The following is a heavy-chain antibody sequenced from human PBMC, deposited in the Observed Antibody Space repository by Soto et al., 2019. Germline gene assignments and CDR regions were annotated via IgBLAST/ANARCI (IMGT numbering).Heavy chain of an antibody. D-gene: IGHD3-10*01. CDR1: GGSFSGYY. CDR2: INHSGST. V-gene: IGHV4-34*01. CDR3: ASMVRGVSR. Sequence: QVQLQQWGAGLLKPSETLSLTCAVYGGSFSGYYWSWIRQPPGKGLEWMGEINHSGSTNYNPSLKSRVTISVDTSKNQFALKLSSVTAADAAVYYCASMVRGVSRWGQATLVTVSS. J-gene: IGHJ4*02.